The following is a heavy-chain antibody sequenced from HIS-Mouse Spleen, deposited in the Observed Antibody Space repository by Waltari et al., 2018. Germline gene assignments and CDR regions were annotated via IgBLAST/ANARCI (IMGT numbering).Heavy chain of an antibody. CDR1: GGSISGSSYY. D-gene: IGHD6-13*01. Sequence: QLQLQESGPGLVKPSDALSLTCTVSGGSISGSSYYLGRIRQPPGKGLGWIGSIYYSGSTYYNPSLKSRVTISVDTSKNQFSLKLSSVTAADTAVYYCAREIPYSSSWYDWYFDLWGRGTLVTVSS. CDR3: AREIPYSSSWYDWYFDL. J-gene: IGHJ2*01. CDR2: IYYSGST. V-gene: IGHV4-39*07.